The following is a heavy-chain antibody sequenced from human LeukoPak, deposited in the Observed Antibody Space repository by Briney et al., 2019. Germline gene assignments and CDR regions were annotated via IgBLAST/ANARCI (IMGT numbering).Heavy chain of an antibody. D-gene: IGHD1-14*01. V-gene: IGHV5-51*01. Sequence: GASLKISCEGSGPSFTTYWIGWVRPMPGEGLGWMGIIYPGDSETQYSPSFQGQVTISVDKSINTAYLQWSSLKASDTAMYYCAWRKYFSTWFEPWGQGTLVTVSS. CDR3: AWRKYFSTWFEP. J-gene: IGHJ5*02. CDR1: GPSFTTYW. CDR2: IYPGDSET.